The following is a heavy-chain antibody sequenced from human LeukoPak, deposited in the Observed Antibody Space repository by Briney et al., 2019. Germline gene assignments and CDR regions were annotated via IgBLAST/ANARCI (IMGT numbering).Heavy chain of an antibody. D-gene: IGHD3-22*01. CDR3: ARLQYYYDNSGYYYDY. Sequence: PGGSLRLSCAASGFTFSTYAMHWVRQAPGKGLEYVSAISSNGGSTYYASSVKGRFTISRDNSKNTLYLQMGSLRAEDMAVYYCARLQYYYDNSGYYYDYWGQGTLVTVSS. CDR2: ISSNGGST. CDR1: GFTFSTYA. J-gene: IGHJ4*02. V-gene: IGHV3-64*01.